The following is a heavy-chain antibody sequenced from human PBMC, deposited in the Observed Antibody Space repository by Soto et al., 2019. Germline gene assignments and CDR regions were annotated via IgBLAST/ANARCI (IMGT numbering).Heavy chain of an antibody. CDR2: ISAYNGNT. V-gene: IGHV1-18*01. CDR1: GYTFTSYG. CDR3: ARRRAAAGTRIRGWFDP. D-gene: IGHD6-13*01. J-gene: IGHJ5*02. Sequence: QVQLVQSGAEVKKPGASVKVSCKASGYTFTSYGISWVRQAPGQGLEWLGWISAYNGNTHYAQKLQGRVTMTTDTSTSTAYMERRSLRSDDTAVYYCARRRAAAGTRIRGWFDPWGPGTLVTVAS.